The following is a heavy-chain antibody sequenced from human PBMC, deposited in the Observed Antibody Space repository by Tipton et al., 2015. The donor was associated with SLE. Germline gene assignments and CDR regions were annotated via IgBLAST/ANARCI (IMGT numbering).Heavy chain of an antibody. D-gene: IGHD2-2*01. CDR2: IYTSGST. CDR3: ARESDIVVRPST. CDR1: GVSISSGSYY. V-gene: IGHV4-61*02. Sequence: TLSLTCTVSGVSISSGSYYWSWIRQPAGKGLEWIGRIYTSGSTNYNPSLKSRVTISVDTSKNQFSLKLSSVTAADTAVYYCARESDIVVRPSTWGQGTMVTVSS. J-gene: IGHJ3*01.